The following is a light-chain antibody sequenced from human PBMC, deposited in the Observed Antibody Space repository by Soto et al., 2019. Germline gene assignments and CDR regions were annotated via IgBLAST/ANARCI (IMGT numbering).Light chain of an antibody. Sequence: EIVLTQSPGTLSLSPGERATLSCRASQSVSSSYLAWYQQKPGQAPRLLIHGASSRATGIPDRFNGSGSGTAFTLTISRLEPEDFAVYYGQHYGTSPPLTFGQGTKVEIK. V-gene: IGKV3-20*01. CDR1: QSVSSSY. J-gene: IGKJ1*01. CDR3: QHYGTSPPLT. CDR2: GAS.